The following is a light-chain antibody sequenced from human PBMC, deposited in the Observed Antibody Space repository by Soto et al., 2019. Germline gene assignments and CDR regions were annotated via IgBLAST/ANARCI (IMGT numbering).Light chain of an antibody. CDR1: QTVSSSH. J-gene: IGKJ2*01. V-gene: IGKV3-20*01. Sequence: EVVLTQSPGTLSLSPGERATLSCRASQTVSSSHLAWYQQKPGPAPRLLIYGASDRATDSPDRFSGSGSGTDFTLTISRLAPEAFAVYYCQHFRSSPPKYTFGQGTKLEIK. CDR3: QHFRSSPPKYT. CDR2: GAS.